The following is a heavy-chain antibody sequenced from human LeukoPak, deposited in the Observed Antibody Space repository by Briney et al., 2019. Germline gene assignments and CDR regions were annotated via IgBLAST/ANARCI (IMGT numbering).Heavy chain of an antibody. J-gene: IGHJ4*02. D-gene: IGHD6-19*01. CDR2: IKQDGSEK. CDR3: ARDRSSGWYGGFFFDY. Sequence: GGSLRLSCAASGFTFSSYWMSWVRQAPGKGLEWVANIKQDGSEKYYVDSVKGRFTISRDNAKNSLYLQMNSLRAEDTAVYYCARDRSSGWYGGFFFDYWGQGTLVTVSS. V-gene: IGHV3-7*01. CDR1: GFTFSSYW.